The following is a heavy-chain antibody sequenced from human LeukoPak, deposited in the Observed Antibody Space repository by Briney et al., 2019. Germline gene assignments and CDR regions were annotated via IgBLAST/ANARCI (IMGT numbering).Heavy chain of an antibody. V-gene: IGHV3-53*04. CDR3: ARASYSSSSLTPFDY. Sequence: GGSLRLSCAASGFTVSSNYMGWVRQAPGKGLEWVSVIYSGGSTYYADSVKGRFTISRHNSKNTLYLQMNSLRAEDTAVYYCARASYSSSSLTPFDYWGQGTLVTVSS. D-gene: IGHD6-6*01. J-gene: IGHJ4*02. CDR2: IYSGGST. CDR1: GFTVSSNY.